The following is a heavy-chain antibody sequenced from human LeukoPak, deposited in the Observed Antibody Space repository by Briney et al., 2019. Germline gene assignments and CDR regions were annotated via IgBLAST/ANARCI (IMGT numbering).Heavy chain of an antibody. CDR2: INFDGSTT. J-gene: IGHJ4*02. CDR1: RFSFTSYR. Sequence: GAPSLSCAASRFSFTSYRMHWVRQAPGKGLVWVSSINFDGSTTTYGDSVKGRFTISRDNAKNTLYLQMNSLRAEDTAVYYCAKGGQGGDQGYYFDYWGQGTLVTVSS. CDR3: AKGGQGGDQGYYFDY. V-gene: IGHV3-74*01. D-gene: IGHD3-16*01.